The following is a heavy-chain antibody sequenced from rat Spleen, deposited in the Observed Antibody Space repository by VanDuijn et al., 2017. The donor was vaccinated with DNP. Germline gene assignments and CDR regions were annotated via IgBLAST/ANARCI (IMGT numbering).Heavy chain of an antibody. Sequence: EVQLVESGGGLVQPGRSLKLSCAASGFTFSDYNMAWVRQAPKKGLEWVATISYDGSSTFYRDSVKGRFTASRDNVKSTLYLQMVSLRSEDTATYYCARPDYWGQGVMVTVSS. CDR1: GFTFSDYN. V-gene: IGHV5-7*01. CDR3: ARPDY. J-gene: IGHJ2*01. CDR2: ISYDGSST.